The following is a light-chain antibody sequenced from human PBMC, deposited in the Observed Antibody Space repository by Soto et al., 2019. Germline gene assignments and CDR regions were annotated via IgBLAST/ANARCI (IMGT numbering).Light chain of an antibody. Sequence: DIQMTQSPSTLSASVGDRVTITCRASQSISSWLAWYQQKPGKAPKLLIYDASSLESGVPSRFSGSGSGTAFTLTISSLQPDDFATYYCQQHGAFGPGTKVDIK. CDR3: QQHGA. CDR1: QSISSW. CDR2: DAS. J-gene: IGKJ3*01. V-gene: IGKV1-5*01.